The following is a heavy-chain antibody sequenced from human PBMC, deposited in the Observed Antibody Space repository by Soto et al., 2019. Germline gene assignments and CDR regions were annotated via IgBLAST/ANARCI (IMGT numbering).Heavy chain of an antibody. Sequence: SETLSLTCAVSGGSISSGGYSWSWIRQPPGKGLEWIGYIYYSGSTNYNPSLKSRVTISVDTSKNQFSLKLSSVTAADTAVYYCARDRWGEDGSGSYSLDYWGQGTLVTVSS. CDR3: ARDRWGEDGSGSYSLDY. V-gene: IGHV4-61*08. J-gene: IGHJ4*02. CDR1: GGSISSGGYS. CDR2: IYYSGST. D-gene: IGHD3-10*01.